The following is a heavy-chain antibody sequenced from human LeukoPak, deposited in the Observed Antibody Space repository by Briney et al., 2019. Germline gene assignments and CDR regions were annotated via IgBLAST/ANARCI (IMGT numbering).Heavy chain of an antibody. D-gene: IGHD2-15*01. CDR2: ISGSGGDT. Sequence: GGSLRLSCAASGFTFSSYAMSWVRQAPGKGLEWVSAISGSGGDTYYADSVKGRFTISRDNSKNTLYLQMNSLRAEDTAVYYCAKDHRYCSGGSCSAPSGWGQGTLVTVSS. CDR1: GFTFSSYA. J-gene: IGHJ4*02. CDR3: AKDHRYCSGGSCSAPSG. V-gene: IGHV3-23*01.